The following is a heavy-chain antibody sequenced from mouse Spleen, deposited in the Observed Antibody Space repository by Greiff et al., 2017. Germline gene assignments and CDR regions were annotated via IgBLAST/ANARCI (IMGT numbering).Heavy chain of an antibody. J-gene: IGHJ4*01. CDR2: IWSGGST. D-gene: IGHD2-1*01. Sequence: VKLQESGPGLVQPSQSLSITCTVSGFSLTSYGVHWVRQSPGKGLEWLGVIWSGGSTDYNAAFISRLSISKDNSKSQVFFKMNSLQADDTAIYYCARKRGMVTPYAMDYWGQGTSVTVSS. CDR3: ARKRGMVTPYAMDY. V-gene: IGHV2-2*01. CDR1: GFSLTSYG.